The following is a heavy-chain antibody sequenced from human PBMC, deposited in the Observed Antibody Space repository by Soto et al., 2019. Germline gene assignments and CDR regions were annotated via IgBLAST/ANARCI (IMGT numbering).Heavy chain of an antibody. J-gene: IGHJ4*02. CDR1: GFTFSNYA. CDR2: ISGSGGST. Sequence: PGGSLRLSCAASGFTFSNYAMNWVRQAPGKGLEWVSTISGSGGSTYYADSVKGRFTISRDNSKNTLYLQMNSLRAEDTAVYYCAKAINMVRDQGDNWGLGTLVTVSS. CDR3: AKAINMVRDQGDN. V-gene: IGHV3-23*01. D-gene: IGHD3-10*01.